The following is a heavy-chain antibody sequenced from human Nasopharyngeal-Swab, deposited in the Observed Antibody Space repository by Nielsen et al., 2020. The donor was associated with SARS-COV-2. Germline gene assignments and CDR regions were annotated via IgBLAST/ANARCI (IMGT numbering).Heavy chain of an antibody. CDR3: ARDLDSSSWFNWFDP. CDR2: IYYSGST. Sequence: WIGQRAGKGLEWIGSIYYSGSTYYNPSLKSRVTISVATSKSQFSLKLSSVTAADTAVYYCARDLDSSSWFNWFDPWGQGTLVTVSS. V-gene: IGHV4-39*07. J-gene: IGHJ5*02. D-gene: IGHD6-13*01.